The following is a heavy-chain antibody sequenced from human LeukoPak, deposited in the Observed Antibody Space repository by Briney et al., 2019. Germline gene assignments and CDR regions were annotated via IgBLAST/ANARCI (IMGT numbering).Heavy chain of an antibody. Sequence: PGGSLRLSCAASGFTFSSYSMNWFRQAPGRGLEWVSYISSSGSAIHYADSVKGRFTISRDNAKNSLYLQMNNLRTEDTAVYYCARDDKWAFDYWGQGTLVTVSS. V-gene: IGHV3-48*04. CDR1: GFTFSSYS. CDR2: ISSSGSAI. D-gene: IGHD1-26*01. CDR3: ARDDKWAFDY. J-gene: IGHJ4*02.